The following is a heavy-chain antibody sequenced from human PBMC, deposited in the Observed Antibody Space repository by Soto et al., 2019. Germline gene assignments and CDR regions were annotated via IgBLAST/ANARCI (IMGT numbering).Heavy chain of an antibody. Sequence: SETLSLTCAVSGRSISSGGYSWSWIRQPPGKGLEWIGYIYHSGSTYYNPSLKSRVTISVDRSKNQFSLKLSSVTAADTAVYYCARGEDVRELGYYYGMDVWGQGTTVT. D-gene: IGHD1-26*01. CDR1: GRSISSGGYS. J-gene: IGHJ6*02. CDR2: IYHSGST. CDR3: ARGEDVRELGYYYGMDV. V-gene: IGHV4-30-2*01.